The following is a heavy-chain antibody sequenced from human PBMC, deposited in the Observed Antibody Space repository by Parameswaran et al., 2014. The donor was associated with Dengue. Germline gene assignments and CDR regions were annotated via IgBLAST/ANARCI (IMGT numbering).Heavy chain of an antibody. Sequence: RWIRQPQGRAGVGRFIRSKEYGETTDYAASVKGRFTISRDDSKSIAYLQMNSLKTEDTAVYYCSRGQYCSGGSCYSVWWFDPWGQGTLVTVSS. D-gene: IGHD2-15*01. J-gene: IGHJ5*02. CDR3: SRGQYCSGGSCYSVWWFDP. CDR2: IRSKEYGETT. V-gene: IGHV3-49*02.